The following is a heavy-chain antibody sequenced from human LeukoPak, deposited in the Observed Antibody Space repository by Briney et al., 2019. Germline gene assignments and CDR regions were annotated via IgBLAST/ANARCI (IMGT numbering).Heavy chain of an antibody. J-gene: IGHJ3*01. CDR2: INPSGGSA. V-gene: IGHV1-46*01. D-gene: IGHD1-26*01. CDR3: ARGYFWDPPAFDL. CDR1: GYTFISYY. Sequence: GASVKVSCKASGYTFISYYMHWVRQAPGQGLEWMGIINPSGGSANYAQAFQGRVTTTRDTSTSTVYMELSSLRSDDTAVYYCARGYFWDPPAFDLGGQGTVVTVSS.